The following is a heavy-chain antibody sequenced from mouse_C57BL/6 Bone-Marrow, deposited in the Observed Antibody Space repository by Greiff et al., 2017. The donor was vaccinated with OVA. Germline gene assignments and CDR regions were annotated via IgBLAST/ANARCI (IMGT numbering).Heavy chain of an antibody. CDR3: ARQGLYGNYVLYYFDY. CDR2: IDPSDSYT. CDR1: GYTFTSYW. Sequence: QVQLKQPGAELVKPGASVKLSCKASGYTFTSYWMQWVKQRPGQGLEWIGEIDPSDSYTNYNQKFKGKATLTVDTSSSTAYMQLSSLTSEDSAVYYCARQGLYGNYVLYYFDYWGQGTTLTVSS. V-gene: IGHV1-50*01. J-gene: IGHJ2*01. D-gene: IGHD2-1*01.